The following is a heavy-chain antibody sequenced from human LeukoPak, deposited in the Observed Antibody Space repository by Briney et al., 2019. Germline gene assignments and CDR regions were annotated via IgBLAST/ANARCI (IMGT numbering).Heavy chain of an antibody. CDR2: IYYSGST. CDR1: GGSISSGGYY. J-gene: IGHJ4*02. Sequence: SETLSLTCTVSGGSISSGGYYWSWIRQHPGKGLEWIGYIYYSGSTYYNPSLKSRVTISVDTSKNQFSLKLSSVTAADTAVYYCARSSLLWFGELSDPFDYWGQGTLVTVSS. CDR3: ARSSLLWFGELSDPFDY. V-gene: IGHV4-31*03. D-gene: IGHD3-10*01.